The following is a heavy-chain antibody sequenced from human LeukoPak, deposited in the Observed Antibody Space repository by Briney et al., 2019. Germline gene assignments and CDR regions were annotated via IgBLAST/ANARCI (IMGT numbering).Heavy chain of an antibody. J-gene: IGHJ6*03. V-gene: IGHV4-4*07. CDR3: ARIIAVAPDYYYYYMDV. Sequence: SETLSLTCTVSGGSISSYYWSWIRQPAGKGLEWIGRIYTSGSTNYNPSLKSRATISVDTSKNQFSLKLSSVTAADTAVYYCARIIAVAPDYYYYYMDVWGKGTTVTVSS. D-gene: IGHD6-19*01. CDR1: GGSISSYY. CDR2: IYTSGST.